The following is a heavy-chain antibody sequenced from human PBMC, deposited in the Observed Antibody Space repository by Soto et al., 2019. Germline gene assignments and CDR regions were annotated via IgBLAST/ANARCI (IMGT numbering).Heavy chain of an antibody. CDR1: GFTFSSYA. J-gene: IGHJ4*02. V-gene: IGHV3-23*01. Sequence: GGSLRLSCAASGFTFSSYAMSWVRQAPGKGLEWVSAISGSGGSTYYADSVKGRFTISRDNSKNTLYLQMNSLRAEDTAVYYCANSRGSQYQLLLPGEDFGYGPYYFDYWGQGTLVTVSS. D-gene: IGHD2-2*01. CDR2: ISGSGGST. CDR3: ANSRGSQYQLLLPGEDFGYGPYYFDY.